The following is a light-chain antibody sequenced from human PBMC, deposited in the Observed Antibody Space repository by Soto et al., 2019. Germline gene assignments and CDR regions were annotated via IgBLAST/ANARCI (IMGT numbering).Light chain of an antibody. Sequence: QSVLTQPASVSGSPGQSITISCTGTSSDVGSYNLVSWYQQHPGKAPKLMIYEGSKRPSGVSNSFSGSKSGNTASLTISGLQAEDEADYYCCSYAGSSNVFGTGTKVTVL. V-gene: IGLV2-23*03. CDR3: CSYAGSSNV. CDR1: SSDVGSYNL. CDR2: EGS. J-gene: IGLJ1*01.